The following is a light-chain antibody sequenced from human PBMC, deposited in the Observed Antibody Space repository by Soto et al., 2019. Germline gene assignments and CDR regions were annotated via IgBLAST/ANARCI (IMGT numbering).Light chain of an antibody. CDR2: DVS. Sequence: QSVLTQPASVSGSPGQSITISCTGTSSDVGGYNYVSWYQQHPGKAPKLMIYDVSNRPSGVSIRFSGSKSGNTASLTISGLQAEDEADYYCSSFISSSIPVVFGGGTKVTVL. CDR3: SSFISSSIPVV. V-gene: IGLV2-14*01. J-gene: IGLJ2*01. CDR1: SSDVGGYNY.